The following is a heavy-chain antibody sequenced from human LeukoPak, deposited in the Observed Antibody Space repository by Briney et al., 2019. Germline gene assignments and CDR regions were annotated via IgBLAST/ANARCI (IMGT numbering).Heavy chain of an antibody. V-gene: IGHV1-8*01. D-gene: IGHD6-13*01. CDR2: INPNNGNA. Sequence: GASVKVSCKASGYTFTNFDLNWVRQAPGQGLEWVGWINPNNGNADYAQRFQGRVTMTRDTAISTVYTELSSLTYEDSAVYYCARPTSRPSNYYSMDVWGKGTTVIVSS. CDR3: ARPTSRPSNYYSMDV. CDR1: GYTFTNFD. J-gene: IGHJ6*03.